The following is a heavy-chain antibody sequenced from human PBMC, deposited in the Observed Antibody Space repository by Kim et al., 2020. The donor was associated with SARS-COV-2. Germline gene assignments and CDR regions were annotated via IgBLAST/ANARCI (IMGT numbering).Heavy chain of an antibody. J-gene: IGHJ3*02. Sequence: GGSLRLSCAASGFTFSDYYMSWIRQAPGKGLEWVSYISSSGSTIYYADSVKGRFTISRDNAKNSLYLQMNSLRAEDTAVYYCASPILWQLVVDDAFDIWGQGTMVTVSS. D-gene: IGHD6-6*01. CDR2: ISSSGSTI. CDR3: ASPILWQLVVDDAFDI. CDR1: GFTFSDYY. V-gene: IGHV3-11*01.